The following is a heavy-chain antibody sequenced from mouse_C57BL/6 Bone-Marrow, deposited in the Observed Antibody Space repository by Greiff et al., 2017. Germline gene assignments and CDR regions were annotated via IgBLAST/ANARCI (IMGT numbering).Heavy chain of an antibody. CDR3: AFYDYYYFDY. CDR2: IDPEDGET. V-gene: IGHV14-2*01. J-gene: IGHJ2*01. D-gene: IGHD2-4*01. Sequence: VQLKESGAELVKPAASVTLSCTASGFNIKDYYVHWVKQGPEQGLEWIGRIDPEDGETKYAPKFQGKATITADTSSNTAYLQLSSLTSEDTAVYYCAFYDYYYFDYWGQGTTLTVSS. CDR1: GFNIKDYY.